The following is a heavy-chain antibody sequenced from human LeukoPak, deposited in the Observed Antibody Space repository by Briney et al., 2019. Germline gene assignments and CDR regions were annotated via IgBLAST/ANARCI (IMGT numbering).Heavy chain of an antibody. V-gene: IGHV3-21*01. CDR3: ARDRAYYDSSGYYPNWFDP. Sequence: GGSLRLSCAASGFTFSSYSMNWVRQAPGKGLEWVSSISSSSSYIYYADSVKDRFTIPRDNAKNSLYLQMNSLRAEDTAVYYCARDRAYYDSSGYYPNWFDPWGQGTLVTVSS. CDR2: ISSSSSYI. D-gene: IGHD3-22*01. J-gene: IGHJ5*02. CDR1: GFTFSSYS.